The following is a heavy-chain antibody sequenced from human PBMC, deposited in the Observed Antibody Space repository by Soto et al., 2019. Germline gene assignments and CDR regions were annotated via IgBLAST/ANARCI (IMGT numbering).Heavy chain of an antibody. D-gene: IGHD6-13*01. CDR2: FDPEDGET. CDR1: GYTLTELS. V-gene: IGHV1-24*01. CDR3: ATAPPGSSWIELDY. J-gene: IGHJ4*02. Sequence: GASVKVSCKVSGYTLTELSMHWLRQAPGKGLEWMGGFDPEDGETIYAQKFQGRVTMTEDTSTDTAYMELSSLRSEDTAVYYCATAPPGSSWIELDYWGQGTLVTVSS.